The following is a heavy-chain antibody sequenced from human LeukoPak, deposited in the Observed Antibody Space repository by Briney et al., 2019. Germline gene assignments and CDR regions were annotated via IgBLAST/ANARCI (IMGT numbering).Heavy chain of an antibody. J-gene: IGHJ4*02. CDR3: AREYYYDSSADYYFDY. CDR1: GGSISSYY. Sequence: PSETLSLTCTVSGGSISSYYWSWIRQPPGKGLEWIGYIYYSGSTNYNPSLKSRVTISVDTSKNQFSLKLSSVTAADTAVYYCAREYYYDSSADYYFDYWGQGTLVTVSS. V-gene: IGHV4-59*01. D-gene: IGHD3-22*01. CDR2: IYYSGST.